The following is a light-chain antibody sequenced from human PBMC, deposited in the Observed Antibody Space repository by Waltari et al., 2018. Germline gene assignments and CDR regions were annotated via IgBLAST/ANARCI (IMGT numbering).Light chain of an antibody. V-gene: IGKV4-1*01. J-gene: IGKJ2*01. Sequence: DIVMTQSPDSLAVSLGERATINCKSSRSLFYSPNNKDYLAWDQQKPGQPPKLLIYWASTRESGVPDRFSGSGSGTEFTLTISSLQPEDVAFYYCQQYYHNTFTFGQGTKLEI. CDR2: WAS. CDR1: RSLFYSPNNKDY. CDR3: QQYYHNTFT.